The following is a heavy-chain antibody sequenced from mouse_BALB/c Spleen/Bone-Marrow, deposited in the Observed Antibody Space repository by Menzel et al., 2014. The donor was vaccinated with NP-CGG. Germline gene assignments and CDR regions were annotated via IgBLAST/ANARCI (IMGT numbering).Heavy chain of an antibody. Sequence: VKLMESGAELVRPGASVTLSCKASGYTFTDYEMHWVKQTPVHGLEWIGAIDPETGGTAYNQKFKGKATLTADKSSSTAYMELRSLTSEDSAVYYCTREGYCGSSPAWFAYWGQGTLVTVSA. V-gene: IGHV1-15*01. D-gene: IGHD1-1*01. CDR3: TREGYCGSSPAWFAY. CDR1: GYTFTDYE. CDR2: IDPETGGT. J-gene: IGHJ3*01.